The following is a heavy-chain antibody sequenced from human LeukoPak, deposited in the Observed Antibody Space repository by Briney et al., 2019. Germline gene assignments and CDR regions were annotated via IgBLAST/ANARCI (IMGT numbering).Heavy chain of an antibody. J-gene: IGHJ3*02. CDR3: ARSSSEAIDI. CDR1: GFLYDDYT. CDR2: ISSSSSHI. V-gene: IGHV3-21*01. Sequence: GGSLRLSCAASGFLYDDYTMHWVRQAPGKGLEWVSSISSSSSHIYYADSLKGRFTIARDNAKNSLYLQMNSLRAEDTAVYYCARSSSEAIDIWGQGTMVTVSS.